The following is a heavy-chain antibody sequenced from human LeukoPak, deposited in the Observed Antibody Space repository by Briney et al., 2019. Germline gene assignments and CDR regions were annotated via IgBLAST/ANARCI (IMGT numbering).Heavy chain of an antibody. CDR1: GFTFRNYA. CDR2: ISGSGGTT. CDR3: AKSRGSYWVPEFDY. Sequence: GGSLRLSCAASGFTFRNYAMRWVRQAPGKGLEWVSAISGSGGTTYYADSVKGRFTISRDNSKNTLYLQMNSLRAEDTAIYYCAKSRGSYWVPEFDYWGQGTLVTVSS. J-gene: IGHJ4*02. D-gene: IGHD1-26*01. V-gene: IGHV3-23*01.